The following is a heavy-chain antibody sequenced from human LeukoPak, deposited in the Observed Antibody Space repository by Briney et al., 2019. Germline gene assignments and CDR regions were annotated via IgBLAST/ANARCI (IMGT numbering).Heavy chain of an antibody. V-gene: IGHV1-2*02. CDR2: INPNSGDT. Sequence: ASVKVSCKASGYTFTDYYTHWVRQAPGQRLECMGWINPNSGDTKYAQKFQGRVTMTRDTSISTAYVELSGLTSDDTAVYYCARGSALQGTRFPFAYWGQGTLVTVAS. J-gene: IGHJ4*02. CDR1: GYTFTDYY. D-gene: IGHD1-7*01. CDR3: ARGSALQGTRFPFAY.